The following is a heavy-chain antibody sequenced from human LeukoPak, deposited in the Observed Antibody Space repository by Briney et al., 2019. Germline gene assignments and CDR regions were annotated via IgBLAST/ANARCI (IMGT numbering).Heavy chain of an antibody. CDR1: GYSFTSYW. J-gene: IGHJ4*02. CDR3: ARSEEIAAAGSTFDY. D-gene: IGHD6-13*01. CDR2: IYPGDSDT. V-gene: IGHV5-51*01. Sequence: GESLKISCKGSGYSFTSYWIGWVRQMPGKGLEWMGIIYPGDSDTRYSPSFQGQVTISADKSISTAYLQWSSLKASDTAMYYCARSEEIAAAGSTFDYWGQGTLVTVSS.